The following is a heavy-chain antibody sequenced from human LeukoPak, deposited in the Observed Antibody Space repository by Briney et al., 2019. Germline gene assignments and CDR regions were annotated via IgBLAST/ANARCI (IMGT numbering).Heavy chain of an antibody. V-gene: IGHV1-46*01. CDR1: GYTFTSYY. CDR2: INPSGGST. CDR3: ARGDQLVGATLGCDY. D-gene: IGHD1-26*01. J-gene: IGHJ4*02. Sequence: ASVKVSCKASGYTFTSYYMHWVRQAPGRGLEWMGVINPSGGSTSYAQKFQGRVTMTRDMSTSTVYMELSSLRSDDTAVYYCARGDQLVGATLGCDYWGQGTLVTVSS.